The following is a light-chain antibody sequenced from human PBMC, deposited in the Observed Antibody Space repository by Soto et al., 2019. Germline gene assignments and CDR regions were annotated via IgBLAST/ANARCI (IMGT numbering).Light chain of an antibody. V-gene: IGKV1-5*01. CDR1: QNVNIF. CDR3: QQYSSYYRP. CDR2: DAS. J-gene: IGKJ1*01. Sequence: DIQMTQSPSMLSAALGDRVTISCRASQNVNIFLAWYQQKPGKAPKLLISDASTLGSGVPSRFSGSGSGTEFTLTITGLQPDDSATYYCQQYSSYYRPFGQGTKVDIK.